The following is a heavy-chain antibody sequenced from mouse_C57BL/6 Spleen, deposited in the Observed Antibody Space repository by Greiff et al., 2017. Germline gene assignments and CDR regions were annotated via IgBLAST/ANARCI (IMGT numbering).Heavy chain of an antibody. J-gene: IGHJ2*01. CDR1: GFTFSSYG. CDR3: ARRSLRPYFDY. Sequence: EVKLVESGGDLVKPGGSLKLSCAASGFTFSSYGMSWVRQTPDKRLEWVATISSGGSYTYYPDSVKGRFTISRDNAKNTLYLQMSSLKSEDTAMYYCARRSLRPYFDYWGQGTTLTVSS. CDR2: ISSGGSYT. D-gene: IGHD6-5*01. V-gene: IGHV5-6*02.